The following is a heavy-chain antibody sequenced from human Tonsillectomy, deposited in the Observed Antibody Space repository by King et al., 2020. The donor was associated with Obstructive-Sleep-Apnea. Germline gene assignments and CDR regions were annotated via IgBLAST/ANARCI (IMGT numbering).Heavy chain of an antibody. CDR1: GFSFSTYA. V-gene: IGHV3-23*04. D-gene: IGHD6-13*01. Sequence: VQLVESGGGLVQPGGSLRLSCAASGFSFSTYAMSWVRQAPGRGLEWVSGLGGSGGDTYYADSVKSRGSISRDNSKNMVYLEMSSLRVEDTAVYYCAKAAEGSSSWYWDSWGQGTLVTVSS. CDR2: LGGSGGDT. J-gene: IGHJ4*02. CDR3: AKAAEGSSSWYWDS.